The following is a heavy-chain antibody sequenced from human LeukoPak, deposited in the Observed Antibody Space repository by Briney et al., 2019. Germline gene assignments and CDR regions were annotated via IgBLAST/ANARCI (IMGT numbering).Heavy chain of an antibody. CDR2: SNPSGGTA. CDR1: GDTFINDY. V-gene: IGHV1-46*01. CDR3: ARGNDGWPYYYYYYMDV. D-gene: IGHD1-1*01. Sequence: GASVKVSCKASGDTFINDYFHWVRQAPGQGLVWMGVSNPSGGTASYAQKFQGRVSMTRDMSTSTVYMELSSLRSDDTAVYYCARGNDGWPYYYYYYMDVWGKGTTVIVSS. J-gene: IGHJ6*03.